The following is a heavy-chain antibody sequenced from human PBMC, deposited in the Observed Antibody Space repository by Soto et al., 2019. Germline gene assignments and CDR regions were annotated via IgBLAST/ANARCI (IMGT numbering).Heavy chain of an antibody. V-gene: IGHV4-59*08. CDR2: IYYSGST. CDR1: GGSISSYY. J-gene: IGHJ4*02. Sequence: PSETLSLTCTVSGGSISSYYWSWIRQPPGKGLEWIGYIYYSGSTNYNPSLKSRVTISVDTSKNQFSLKLSSVTAADTAVYYCAGGLIGYCSGGSCYEVWPFDYWGQGTLVTVSS. CDR3: AGGLIGYCSGGSCYEVWPFDY. D-gene: IGHD2-15*01.